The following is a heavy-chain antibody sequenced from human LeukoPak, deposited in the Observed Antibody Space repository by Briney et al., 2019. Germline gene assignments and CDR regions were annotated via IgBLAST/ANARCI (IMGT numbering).Heavy chain of an antibody. J-gene: IGHJ4*02. Sequence: SVKVSCKASGGTFSSYAISWVRQAPGQGLEWMGRTIPILGIANYAQKFQGRVTITADKSTSTAYMELSSLRSEDTAVYYCATSEYYYDSSGYYFDYWGQGTLVTVSS. CDR2: TIPILGIA. D-gene: IGHD3-22*01. CDR1: GGTFSSYA. CDR3: ATSEYYYDSSGYYFDY. V-gene: IGHV1-69*04.